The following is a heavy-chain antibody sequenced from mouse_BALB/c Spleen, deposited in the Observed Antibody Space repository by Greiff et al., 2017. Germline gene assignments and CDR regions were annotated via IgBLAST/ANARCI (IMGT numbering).Heavy chain of an antibody. CDR3: ARDYYYGSSAMDY. CDR1: GFSLAGYG. CDR2: IWGDGST. V-gene: IGHV2-6-7*01. Sequence: QVQLQQSGPGLVAPSQSLSITCTVSGFSLAGYGVNWVRQPPGKGLEWLGMIWGDGSTDYNSALKSRLSISKDNSKSQVFLKMNSLQTDDTARYYCARDYYYGSSAMDYWGQGTSVTVSS. J-gene: IGHJ4*01. D-gene: IGHD1-1*01.